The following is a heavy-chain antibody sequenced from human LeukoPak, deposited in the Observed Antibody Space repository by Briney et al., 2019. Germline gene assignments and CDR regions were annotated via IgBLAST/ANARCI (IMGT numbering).Heavy chain of an antibody. CDR1: GYTFTGYY. CDR3: ARDSGRFGEEYYYYYYYMDV. D-gene: IGHD3-10*01. CDR2: INXXSGGT. Sequence: AXGYTFTGYYXXWVRQAPGQGLXXXXGINXXSGGTNYAHKFQGRLTLTRDTSITTAYMELSRLRSDDTAVYYCARDSGRFGEEYYYYYYYMDVWGKGTTVTVSS. V-gene: IGHV1-2*07. J-gene: IGHJ6*03.